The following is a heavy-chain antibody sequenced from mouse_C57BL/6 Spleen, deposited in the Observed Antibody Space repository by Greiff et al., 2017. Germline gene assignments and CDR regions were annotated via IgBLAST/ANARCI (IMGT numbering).Heavy chain of an antibody. V-gene: IGHV3-6*01. CDR2: ISYEGSN. J-gene: IGHJ2*01. D-gene: IGHD1-1*01. Sequence: EVQLVESGPGLVKPSQSLSLTCSVTGYSITSGYYWNWIRQFPGNKLEWMGYISYEGSNNYNPSLKNRISITRDTSKNQFFLKLNSVTTEDTATYYCARAITTVVAHFDYWGQGTTRTVSS. CDR1: GYSITSGYY. CDR3: ARAITTVVAHFDY.